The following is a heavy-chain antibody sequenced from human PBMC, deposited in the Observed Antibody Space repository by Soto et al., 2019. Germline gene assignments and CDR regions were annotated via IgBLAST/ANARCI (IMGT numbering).Heavy chain of an antibody. CDR2: ISYDGSNK. CDR1: GFTFSSYA. J-gene: IGHJ6*02. Sequence: QVQLVESGGGVVQPGRSLRLSCAASGFTFSSYAMHWVRQAPGKGLERVAGISYDGSNKYYADSVKGRFTTSRDNSNNTLYLQMNSLRAEDTAVYYCAALYCSSTSCYVGYYGLDVWGQGTTVTVSS. CDR3: AALYCSSTSCYVGYYGLDV. V-gene: IGHV3-30-3*01. D-gene: IGHD2-2*01.